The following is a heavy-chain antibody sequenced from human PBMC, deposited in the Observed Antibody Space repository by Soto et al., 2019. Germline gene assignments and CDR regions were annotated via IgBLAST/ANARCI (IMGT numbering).Heavy chain of an antibody. Sequence: PSETLSLTCAVYGGPFSGYFWSWIRQPPGKGLEWIGEIFHGGSTNYSPSLKSRVTISVDTSKNQFSLELSSVTAADTAVYYCARPQYDSNTFYYFFDYWGQGTLVTVSS. J-gene: IGHJ4*02. CDR2: IFHGGST. D-gene: IGHD3-22*01. V-gene: IGHV4-34*12. CDR3: ARPQYDSNTFYYFFDY. CDR1: GGPFSGYF.